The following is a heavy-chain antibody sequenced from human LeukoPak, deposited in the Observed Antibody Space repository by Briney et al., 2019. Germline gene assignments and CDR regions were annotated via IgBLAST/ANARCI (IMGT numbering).Heavy chain of an antibody. CDR3: ARRPNAFDI. J-gene: IGHJ3*02. CDR1: GFTFINYA. Sequence: SGGSLRLSCAASGFTFINYAMYWVRQAPGKGLEWVSGISASGGSTEYVDSVKGRFTISRDTSENTLFLQMNNLRADDTAVYYCARRPNAFDIWGQGTVVTVSS. CDR2: ISASGGST. V-gene: IGHV3-23*01. D-gene: IGHD6-6*01.